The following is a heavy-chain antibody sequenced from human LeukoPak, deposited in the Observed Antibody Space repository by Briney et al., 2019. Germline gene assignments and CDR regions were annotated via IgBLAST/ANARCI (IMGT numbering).Heavy chain of an antibody. Sequence: AASVKVSCKASGYTFTSYDINWVRQATGQGLEWMGWMNPNSGNTGYAQKFQGSVTMTRNTSISTAYMELSSLRSEDTAVYYCARGDPLMYYYYYGMDVWGQGTMVTVSS. CDR2: MNPNSGNT. J-gene: IGHJ6*02. D-gene: IGHD2-8*01. V-gene: IGHV1-8*01. CDR3: ARGDPLMYYYYYGMDV. CDR1: GYTFTSYD.